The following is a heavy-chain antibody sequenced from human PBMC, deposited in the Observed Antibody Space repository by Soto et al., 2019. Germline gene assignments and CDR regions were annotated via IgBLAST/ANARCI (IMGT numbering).Heavy chain of an antibody. D-gene: IGHD3-10*01. CDR1: GFTFSSYS. CDR3: VRDMLLWFGELFPFDY. Sequence: GGSLRLSCAASGFTFSSYSMNWVRQAPGKGLEWVSYISSSSSTIYYADSVKGRFTISRDNAKNSLYLQMNSLRAEDTAVYYCVRDMLLWFGELFPFDYWGQGTLVTVSS. J-gene: IGHJ4*02. CDR2: ISSSSSTI. V-gene: IGHV3-48*01.